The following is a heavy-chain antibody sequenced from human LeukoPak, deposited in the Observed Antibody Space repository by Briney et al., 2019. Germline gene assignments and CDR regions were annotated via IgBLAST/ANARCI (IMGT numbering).Heavy chain of an antibody. CDR3: ARAMITFGGVIVKGYYFDY. CDR1: GGSISSGDYY. D-gene: IGHD3-16*02. J-gene: IGHJ4*02. Sequence: ASETLSLTCTVPGGSISSGDYYWSWIRQPPGKGLEWIGYIYYSGNTYYNPSLKSRVTISVDTSKNQFSLKLSSVTAADTAVYYCARAMITFGGVIVKGYYFDYWGQGTLVTVSS. V-gene: IGHV4-30-4*01. CDR2: IYYSGNT.